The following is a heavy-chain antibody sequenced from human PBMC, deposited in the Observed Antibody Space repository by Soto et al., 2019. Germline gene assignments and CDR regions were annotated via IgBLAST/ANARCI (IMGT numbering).Heavy chain of an antibody. V-gene: IGHV3-30*18. Sequence: PGGSLRLSCQASGFNFDNYGMHWVRQAPGKGLEWVAVITYDGSFQYYADSVKGRFTISRDNSKNTLSLHLNTLKPDDTAVYHCAKDRVGGTFYTPLGFWGQGTLVTVSS. CDR3: AKDRVGGTFYTPLGF. J-gene: IGHJ4*02. CDR2: ITYDGSFQ. CDR1: GFNFDNYG. D-gene: IGHD1-7*01.